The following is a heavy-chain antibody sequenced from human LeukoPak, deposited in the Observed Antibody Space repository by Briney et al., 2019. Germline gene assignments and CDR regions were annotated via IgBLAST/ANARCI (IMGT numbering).Heavy chain of an antibody. V-gene: IGHV1-69*13. Sequence: SVKVSCKASGGTFSSYAISWVRQAPGQGLEWMGGIIPIFGTANYAQKFQGRVTITADESTSTAYMELSSLRSEDTAVYYCARGVNNWNIDTFDIWGQGTMVTVSS. CDR3: ARGVNNWNIDTFDI. CDR2: IIPIFGTA. CDR1: GGTFSSYA. D-gene: IGHD1/OR15-1a*01. J-gene: IGHJ3*02.